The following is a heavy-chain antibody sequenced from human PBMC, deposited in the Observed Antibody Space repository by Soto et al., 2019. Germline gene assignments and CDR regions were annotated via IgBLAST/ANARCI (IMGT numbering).Heavy chain of an antibody. V-gene: IGHV3-30*18. CDR2: ISYDGSNK. J-gene: IGHJ4*02. D-gene: IGHD6-19*01. CDR3: AKAHSSGWYYFDY. Sequence: QVQLEESGGGVVQPGRSLRLSCAASGFTSSSYGMHWVRQAPDKGLEWVAVISYDGSNKYYADSVKGRFTISRDNSKNTLYLQMNSLRAEDTAVYYCAKAHSSGWYYFDYWGQGTLVTVSS. CDR1: GFTSSSYG.